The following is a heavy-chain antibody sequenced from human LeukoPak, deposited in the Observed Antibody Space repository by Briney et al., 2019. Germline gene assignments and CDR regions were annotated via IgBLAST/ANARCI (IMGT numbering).Heavy chain of an antibody. D-gene: IGHD2-15*01. CDR3: AKNREDYSDSGAYDLGY. J-gene: IGHJ4*02. CDR1: GFTFSSYG. Sequence: GGSLRLSCAASGFTFSSYGMHWVRQAPGKGLEWVAFIRYDGSLKFYADSVKGRFTLSRDNSKNTLYLQMSSLRAEDTAVYYCAKNREDYSDSGAYDLGYWGQGTLVTVSS. CDR2: IRYDGSLK. V-gene: IGHV3-30*02.